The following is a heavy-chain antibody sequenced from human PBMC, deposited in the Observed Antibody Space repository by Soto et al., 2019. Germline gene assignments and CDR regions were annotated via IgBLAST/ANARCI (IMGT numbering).Heavy chain of an antibody. CDR2: ISGGGTYR. Sequence: EVQLVESGGGLVKPGGSLRLSCAASGLTFSHDSMNWVRQAPWKGLEWVSSISGGGTYRYYAESVKGRFTISRDNAKNALDLQMNSLRAEDTAVYYCARVNSSIEYSNVMDVWGQGTTVTVSS. CDR1: GLTFSHDS. CDR3: ARVNSSIEYSNVMDV. V-gene: IGHV3-21*02. D-gene: IGHD6-13*01. J-gene: IGHJ6*02.